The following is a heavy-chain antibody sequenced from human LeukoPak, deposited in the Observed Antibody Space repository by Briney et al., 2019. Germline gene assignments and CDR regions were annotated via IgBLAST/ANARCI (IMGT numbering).Heavy chain of an antibody. Sequence: GGSLRLSCAASGFTFSSYSMNWVRQAPGKGLEWVSSISSSSSYIYYADSVKGRFTISRDNAKNSLYLQMNSLRAEDTAVYYCARAPWGVAAADYWGQGTLVTVSS. J-gene: IGHJ4*02. D-gene: IGHD6-13*01. CDR2: ISSSSSYI. CDR1: GFTFSSYS. CDR3: ARAPWGVAAADY. V-gene: IGHV3-21*01.